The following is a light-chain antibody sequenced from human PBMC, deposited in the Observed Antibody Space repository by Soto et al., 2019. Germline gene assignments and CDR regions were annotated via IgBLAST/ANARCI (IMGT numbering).Light chain of an antibody. CDR1: QSVSSRY. CDR3: QQYGSSYT. V-gene: IGKV3-20*01. CDR2: DAS. J-gene: IGKJ3*01. Sequence: EIVLTQSPGTLSLSPGERATLSCRASQSVSSRYLAWYQQKPGQAPRLLIYDASYSAPGIPDRFSGSGSGTDFTLTISRLDPEDFAVYYCQQYGSSYTFGPGTKVDIK.